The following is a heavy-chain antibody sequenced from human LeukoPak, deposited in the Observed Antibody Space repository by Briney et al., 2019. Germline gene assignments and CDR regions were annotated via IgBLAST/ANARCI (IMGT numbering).Heavy chain of an antibody. Sequence: RTSETLSLTCTVSGGSIRSYYWSWIRQPPGKGLEWIGYIYYSGSTNYNPSLKSRVTISVDTSKNQFSLKLSSVTAADTAVYYCARAFYPHMDVWGKGTTVTVSS. D-gene: IGHD2/OR15-2a*01. J-gene: IGHJ6*03. CDR3: ARAFYPHMDV. CDR1: GGSIRSYY. CDR2: IYYSGST. V-gene: IGHV4-59*08.